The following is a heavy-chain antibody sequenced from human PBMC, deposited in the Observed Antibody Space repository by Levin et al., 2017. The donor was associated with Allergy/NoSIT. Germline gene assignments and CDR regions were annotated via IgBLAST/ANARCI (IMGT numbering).Heavy chain of an antibody. V-gene: IGHV3-30*18. CDR3: AKGPIAVAGTGNFGVDY. J-gene: IGHJ4*02. CDR2: ISYDGSNK. CDR1: GFTFSSYG. Sequence: GGSLRLSCAASGFTFSSYGMHWVRQAPGKGLEWVAVISYDGSNKYYADSVKGRFTISRDNSKNTLYLQMNSLRAEDTAVYYCAKGPIAVAGTGNFGVDYWGQGTLVTVSS. D-gene: IGHD6-19*01.